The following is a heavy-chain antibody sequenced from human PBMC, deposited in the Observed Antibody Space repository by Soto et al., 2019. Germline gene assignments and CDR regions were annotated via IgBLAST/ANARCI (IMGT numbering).Heavy chain of an antibody. CDR2: INHSGST. Sequence: PSETLSLTCAVYGGSFSGYYWSWIRQPPGKGLEWIGEINHSGSTNYNPSLKSRVTISVGTSKNQFSLKLSSVTAADTAVYYCARGGYYDSSGYPFDYWGQGTLVTVSS. CDR3: ARGGYYDSSGYPFDY. J-gene: IGHJ4*02. CDR1: GGSFSGYY. D-gene: IGHD3-22*01. V-gene: IGHV4-34*01.